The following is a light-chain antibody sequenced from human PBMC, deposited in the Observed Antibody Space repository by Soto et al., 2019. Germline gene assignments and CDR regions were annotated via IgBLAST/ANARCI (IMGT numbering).Light chain of an antibody. Sequence: QSALTQPASVSGSPGQSITISCTGTSSDVGGYNAVSCYQHHPGKAPKLMIYDVSNRPSVVSNRFSATKSGNTASLTISWLQAEDEADYYCSSYTSSSTVVFGGGTKLTVL. V-gene: IGLV2-14*03. CDR1: SSDVGGYNA. CDR2: DVS. CDR3: SSYTSSSTVV. J-gene: IGLJ2*01.